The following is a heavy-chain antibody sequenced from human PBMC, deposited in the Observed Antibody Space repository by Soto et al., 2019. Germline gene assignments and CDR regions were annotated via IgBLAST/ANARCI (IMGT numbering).Heavy chain of an antibody. V-gene: IGHV4-34*01. CDR3: ARGGAQCSGGSCYYYYYYMDV. CDR2: INHSGST. J-gene: IGHJ6*03. D-gene: IGHD2-15*01. Sequence: QVQLQQWGAGLLKPSETLSLTCAVYGGSFSGYYWSWIRQPPGKGLEWIGEINHSGSTNYNPSLKSRVTLSVDTAKKQFSLKLSSVTAADTAVYYCARGGAQCSGGSCYYYYYYMDVWGKGTTVTVSS. CDR1: GGSFSGYY.